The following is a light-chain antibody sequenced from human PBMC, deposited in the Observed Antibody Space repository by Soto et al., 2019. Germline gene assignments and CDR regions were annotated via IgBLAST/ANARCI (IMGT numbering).Light chain of an antibody. V-gene: IGLV3-1*01. CDR1: KLGDKY. Sequence: SYELTQPPSVSVSPEQTANITCSGDKLGDKYACWYQQKPGQSPVLVIYQDSKRPSGIPERFSGSNSGNTATLTISGTQAMDEADYYCQAWDSSTDYVFGTGTKLTVL. CDR2: QDS. CDR3: QAWDSSTDYV. J-gene: IGLJ1*01.